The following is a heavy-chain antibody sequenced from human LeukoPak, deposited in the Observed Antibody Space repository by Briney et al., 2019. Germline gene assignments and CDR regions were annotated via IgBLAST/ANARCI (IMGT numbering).Heavy chain of an antibody. CDR2: ISGSGGST. CDR1: GITLSNYG. D-gene: IGHD3-22*01. Sequence: GGSLRLSCAGSGITLSNYGMSWVRQAPGKGLEWVAGISGSGGSTNYADSVKGRFTISRDNPKNTLYLQMNILRAEDTAVYFCAKRGVVIRVILVGFHKEAYYFDSWGQGALVTVSS. CDR3: AKRGVVIRVILVGFHKEAYYFDS. V-gene: IGHV3-23*01. J-gene: IGHJ4*02.